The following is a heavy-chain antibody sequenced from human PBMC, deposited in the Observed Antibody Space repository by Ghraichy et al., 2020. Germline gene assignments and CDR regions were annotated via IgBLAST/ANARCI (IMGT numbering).Heavy chain of an antibody. Sequence: GGSLRLSCAASGFTFSSYSINWVRQAPGKGLEWVSYISSSSSTIYYADSVKGRFTISRDNAKNSLYLQMNSLRDEDTAVYYCARDGCSSTSCYVWADLSWEYFQHWGQGTLVTVSS. CDR3: ARDGCSSTSCYVWADLSWEYFQH. D-gene: IGHD2-2*01. CDR2: ISSSSSTI. CDR1: GFTFSSYS. J-gene: IGHJ1*01. V-gene: IGHV3-48*02.